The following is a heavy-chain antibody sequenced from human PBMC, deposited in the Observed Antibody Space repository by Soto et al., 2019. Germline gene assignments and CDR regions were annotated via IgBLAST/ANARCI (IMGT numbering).Heavy chain of an antibody. D-gene: IGHD6-13*01. CDR1: GFTFSSYS. J-gene: IGHJ4*02. CDR3: ARGETGAAAAFALDY. V-gene: IGHV3-21*01. CDR2: ISSSSSYI. Sequence: EVQLVESGGGLVKPGGSLRLSCAASGFTFSSYSMNWVRQAPGKGLEWVSSISSSSSYIYYADSVKGRFTISRDNAKNSLYLQMNSLRAEDTAVYYCARGETGAAAAFALDYWGQGTLVTVSS.